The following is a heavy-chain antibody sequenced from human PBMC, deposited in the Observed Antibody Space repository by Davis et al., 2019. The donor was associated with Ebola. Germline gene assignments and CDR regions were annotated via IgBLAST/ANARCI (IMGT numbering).Heavy chain of an antibody. CDR3: ARVKGADYGIDY. CDR2: INHSGST. CDR1: GGSISSYY. J-gene: IGHJ4*02. Sequence: SETLSLTCTVPGGSISSYYWSWIRQPPGKGLEWIGEINHSGSTNYNPSLKSRVTISVDTSKNQFSLKLSSVTAADTAVYYCARVKGADYGIDYWGQGTLVTVSS. D-gene: IGHD4-17*01. V-gene: IGHV4-34*01.